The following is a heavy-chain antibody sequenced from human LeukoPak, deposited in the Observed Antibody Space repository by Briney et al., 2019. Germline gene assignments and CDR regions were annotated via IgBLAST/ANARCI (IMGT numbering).Heavy chain of an antibody. CDR2: IYSGGST. D-gene: IGHD1-26*01. J-gene: IGHJ3*02. CDR1: GFTFGDYA. CDR3: ARGPYIVGATIDAFDI. V-gene: IGHV3-53*01. Sequence: GGSLRLSCTASGFTFGDYAMSWVRQAPGKGLEWVSVIYSGGSTYYADSVKGRFTISRDNSKNTLYLQMNSLRAEDTAVYYCARGPYIVGATIDAFDIWGQGTMVTVSS.